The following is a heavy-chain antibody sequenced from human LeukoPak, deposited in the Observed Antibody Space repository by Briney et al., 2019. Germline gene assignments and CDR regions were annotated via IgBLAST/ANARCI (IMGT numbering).Heavy chain of an antibody. V-gene: IGHV1-18*01. CDR1: GYTFTSYG. CDR3: ARDLIRFLEWSPNWFDP. D-gene: IGHD3-3*01. J-gene: IGHJ5*02. CDR2: ISAYNGNT. Sequence: ASVKVSCKASGYTFTSYGISWVRQAPGQGLEWMGWISAYNGNTNYAQKLQGRATMTTDTSTSTAYMELRSLRSDDTAVYYCARDLIRFLEWSPNWFDPWGQGTLVTVSS.